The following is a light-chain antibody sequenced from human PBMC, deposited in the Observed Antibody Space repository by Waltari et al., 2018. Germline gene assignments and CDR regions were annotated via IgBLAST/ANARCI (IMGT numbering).Light chain of an antibody. CDR1: RSHVGGYNY. Sequence: QSALTQPRSVSGSPGQSVTISCTGTRSHVGGYNYVSWCQQHPGKAPKLMIYDVSKRPSGVPDRFSGSKSGNTASLTISGLQAEDEADYYCCSYAGNYSWVFGGGTKLTVL. V-gene: IGLV2-11*01. J-gene: IGLJ3*02. CDR3: CSYAGNYSWV. CDR2: DVS.